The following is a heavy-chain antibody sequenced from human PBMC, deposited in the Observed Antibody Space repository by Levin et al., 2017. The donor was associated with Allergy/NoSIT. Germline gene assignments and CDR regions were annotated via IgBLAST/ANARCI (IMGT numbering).Heavy chain of an antibody. J-gene: IGHJ4*02. CDR1: GFTVSSNY. D-gene: IGHD3-10*02. V-gene: IGHV3-53*01. Sequence: GESLKISCAVSGFTVSSNYMSWVRQAPGKGPEWVSVIYGGGSTYYADSVRGRFTISRDNSKNTLSLQMNSLRVEDTAVYNCASEIPRGSPDNYVPLWGRGTLVTVSS. CDR2: IYGGGST. CDR3: ASEIPRGSPDNYVPL.